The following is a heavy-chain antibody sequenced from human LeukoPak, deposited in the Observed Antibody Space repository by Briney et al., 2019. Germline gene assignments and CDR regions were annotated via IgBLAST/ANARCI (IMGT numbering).Heavy chain of an antibody. V-gene: IGHV3-7*01. Sequence: GGSLRHSCAASGFTFSSYWMSWVRQAPGKGLEWVANIKQDGSEKYYVDSAKGRFTISRDNAKNSLYLQMNSLRAEDTAVYYCARHIVVGPAAHNWFDPWGQGTLVTVSS. CDR2: IKQDGSEK. CDR3: ARHIVVGPAAHNWFDP. J-gene: IGHJ5*02. D-gene: IGHD2-2*01. CDR1: GFTFSSYW.